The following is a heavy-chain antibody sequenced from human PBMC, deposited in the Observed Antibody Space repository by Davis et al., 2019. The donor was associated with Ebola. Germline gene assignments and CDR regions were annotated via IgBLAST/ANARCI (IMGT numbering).Heavy chain of an antibody. V-gene: IGHV3-74*01. D-gene: IGHD6-19*01. CDR1: EFTFSSHW. CDR2: ISPDGSYT. CDR3: TTATTGWKGTDY. J-gene: IGHJ4*02. Sequence: ESLKISCAASEFTFSSHWMHWLRQGPGQELVWVGHISPDGSYTAYTDSANGRFTISRDNARDTMFLQMGSLRAEATAVYYCTTATTGWKGTDYWGQGTLLTVSS.